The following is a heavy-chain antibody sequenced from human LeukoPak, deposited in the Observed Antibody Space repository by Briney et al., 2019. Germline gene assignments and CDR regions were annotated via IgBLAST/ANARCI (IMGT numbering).Heavy chain of an antibody. Sequence: SQTLSLTCTVSGGSISSGGYYWSWIRQHPGKGLEWIGYICYSGSTYYNPSLKSRVTISVDTSKNQFSLKLSSVTAADTAVYYCTRAGTGDIIDYWGQGTLVTVSS. CDR1: GGSISSGGYY. D-gene: IGHD7-27*01. J-gene: IGHJ4*02. CDR3: TRAGTGDIIDY. CDR2: ICYSGST. V-gene: IGHV4-31*03.